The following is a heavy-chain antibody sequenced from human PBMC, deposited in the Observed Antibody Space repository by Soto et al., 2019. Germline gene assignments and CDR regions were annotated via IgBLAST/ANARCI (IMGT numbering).Heavy chain of an antibody. CDR2: ISGSGATT. Sequence: GGSLRLSCAASGFTFSSYAMSWVRQAPGQGLEWVSAISGSGATTYYADSVKGRFTISRDNSKNSLYLQMNSLRPEDTALYYCTKARLWGGDGYNSYYYNAMDVWGQGTTVTVSS. V-gene: IGHV3-23*01. CDR3: TKARLWGGDGYNSYYYNAMDV. D-gene: IGHD3-16*01. CDR1: GFTFSSYA. J-gene: IGHJ6*02.